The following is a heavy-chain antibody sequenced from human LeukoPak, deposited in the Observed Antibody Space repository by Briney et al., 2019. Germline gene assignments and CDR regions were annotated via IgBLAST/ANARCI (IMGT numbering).Heavy chain of an antibody. CDR1: GGSISSYY. D-gene: IGHD6-13*01. V-gene: IGHV4-4*07. CDR2: IYTSGST. CDR3: AREDSSWYITYAFDI. Sequence: SETLSLTCTVSGGSISSYYWSWIRQPAGKGLEWIGRIYTSGSTNYNPSLKSRVTMSVDTCKNQFSLKLSSVTAADTAVYYCAREDSSWYITYAFDIWGQGTMVTVSS. J-gene: IGHJ3*02.